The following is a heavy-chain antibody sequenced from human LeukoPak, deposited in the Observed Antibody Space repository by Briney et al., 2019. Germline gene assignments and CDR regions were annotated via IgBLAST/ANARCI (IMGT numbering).Heavy chain of an antibody. V-gene: IGHV1-18*01. CDR3: AKQGYYYDSSGYAN. CDR1: GYTFTSYG. J-gene: IGHJ4*02. CDR2: ISAYNGNT. Sequence: ASVKVSCKASGYTFTSYGISWVRQAPGQGLEWMGWISAYNGNTNYAQKLQGRVTMTTDTSTSTAYMELRSLRSDDTAVYYCAKQGYYYDSSGYANWGQGTPVTVSS. D-gene: IGHD3-22*01.